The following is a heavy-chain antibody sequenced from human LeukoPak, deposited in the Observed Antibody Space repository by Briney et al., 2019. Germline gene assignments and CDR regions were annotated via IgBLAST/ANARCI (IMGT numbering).Heavy chain of an antibody. V-gene: IGHV3-74*01. D-gene: IGHD1-26*01. Sequence: GGSLRLSCAASGFTFSSYWMHWVRQAPGKGLVRVSRINSDGSSTSYADSVKGRFTISRDNAKNTLYLQMNSLRAEDTAVYYCARVAYSGSSSRGFDPWGQGTLVTVSS. J-gene: IGHJ5*02. CDR3: ARVAYSGSSSRGFDP. CDR1: GFTFSSYW. CDR2: INSDGSST.